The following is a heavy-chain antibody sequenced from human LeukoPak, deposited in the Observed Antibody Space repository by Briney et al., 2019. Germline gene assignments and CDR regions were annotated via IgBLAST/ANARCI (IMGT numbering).Heavy chain of an antibody. Sequence: ASVKVSCKASGYTFTGYYMRWVRQAPGQGLEWMGRINPNSGGTNYAQKFQGRVTMTRDTSISTAYMELSRLRSDDTAVYYCARAADIVVVVAATDGGYWGQGTLVTVSS. V-gene: IGHV1-2*06. CDR3: ARAADIVVVVAATDGGY. CDR1: GYTFTGYY. D-gene: IGHD2-15*01. CDR2: INPNSGGT. J-gene: IGHJ4*02.